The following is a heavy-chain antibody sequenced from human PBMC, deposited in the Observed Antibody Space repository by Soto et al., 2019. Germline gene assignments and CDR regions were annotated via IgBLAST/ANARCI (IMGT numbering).Heavy chain of an antibody. V-gene: IGHV3-7*03. CDR1: GFTFSSYW. CDR2: IKGDGSGT. D-gene: IGHD2-21*02. CDR3: EREDTVATLRF. J-gene: IGHJ4*02. Sequence: EVQLVESGGGLVQPGGSLRLSCAASGFTFSSYWMSWVRQAPWKGLEWVANIKGDGSGTYYVDSMRGRFTISRDNAKNSLYLQMNTLRAEDTAVYFCEREDTVATLRFWGQGTLVTVSS.